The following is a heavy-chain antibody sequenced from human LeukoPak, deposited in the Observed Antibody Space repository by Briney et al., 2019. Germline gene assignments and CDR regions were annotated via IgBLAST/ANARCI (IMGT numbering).Heavy chain of an antibody. CDR2: IKQDGSET. CDR1: RFIFNSYW. CDR3: ARVSGGFGTYRVDS. V-gene: IGHV3-7*01. D-gene: IGHD1-26*01. J-gene: IGHJ4*02. Sequence: GGSLRLSCAASRFIFNSYWMTWVRQAPGKGREWVANIKQDGSETYYVGSVRGRFTISRDNAKNSLYLQMNSVRDAATSLYYCARVSGGFGTYRVDSWGQGTLVTVSS.